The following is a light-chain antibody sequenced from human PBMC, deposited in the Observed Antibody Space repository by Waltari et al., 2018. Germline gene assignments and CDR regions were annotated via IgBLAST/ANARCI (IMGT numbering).Light chain of an antibody. J-gene: IGKJ2*01. Sequence: DIQMTQSPSSLSASVGDKVIITCRASQSISNYLNWYQLKPGKAPKLLIFAASSLQSGVPSRFSGSGSGTDFTLTISSLQPEDFATYYCQRSYSTPYTFGQGTKLEIK. CDR2: AAS. CDR3: QRSYSTPYT. V-gene: IGKV1-39*01. CDR1: QSISNY.